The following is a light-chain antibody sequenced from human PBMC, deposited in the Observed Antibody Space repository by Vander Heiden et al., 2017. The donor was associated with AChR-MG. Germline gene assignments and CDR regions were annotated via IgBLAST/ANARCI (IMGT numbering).Light chain of an antibody. J-gene: IGKJ1*01. V-gene: IGKV1-39*01. CDR1: QNINNS. CDR2: AAS. CDR3: QQSNSTPWT. Sequence: DIHMTQSPSSLSASIGDTVTITCRASQNINNSLYWFQQKPGKAPKLLISAASTLQSGVPSTFSGSGSGTLFTLNISSLQNEDFATYYCQQSNSTPWTFGRGTKVEIK.